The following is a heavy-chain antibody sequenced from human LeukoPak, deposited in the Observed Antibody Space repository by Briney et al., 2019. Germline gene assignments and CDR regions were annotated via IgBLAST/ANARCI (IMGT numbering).Heavy chain of an antibody. CDR3: ARGGSGSSPLMRGYYYYYYMDV. CDR2: ISYDGSNK. D-gene: IGHD3-10*01. Sequence: GGSLRLSYAASGFTFSSYGMHWVRQAPGKGLEWVAVISYDGSNKYYADSVKGRFTISRDNSKNTLYLQMNSLRAEDTAVYYCARGGSGSSPLMRGYYYYYYMDVWGEGTTVTISS. V-gene: IGHV3-30*03. J-gene: IGHJ6*03. CDR1: GFTFSSYG.